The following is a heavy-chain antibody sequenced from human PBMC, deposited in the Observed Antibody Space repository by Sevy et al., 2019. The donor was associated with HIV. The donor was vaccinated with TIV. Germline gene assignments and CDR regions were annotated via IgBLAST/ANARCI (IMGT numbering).Heavy chain of an antibody. CDR2: IKSNTDGGTT. D-gene: IGHD6-25*01. J-gene: IGHJ4*02. V-gene: IGHV3-15*01. Sequence: GGCLRLSCAASGFTFSNAWMSCVRQAPGKGLEWVGRIKSNTDGGTTDYAAPVKGRFTISRDDSKNTLYLQMNSLKTVDSAIYYCTTDSKKRRLSALLDYWGQGTLVVVSS. CDR1: GFTFSNAW. CDR3: TTDSKKRRLSALLDY.